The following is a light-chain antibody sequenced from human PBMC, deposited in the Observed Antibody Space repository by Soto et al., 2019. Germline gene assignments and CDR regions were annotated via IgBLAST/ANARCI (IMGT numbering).Light chain of an antibody. CDR2: AAS. CDR1: QGIRNL. V-gene: IGKV1-27*01. Sequence: DIQMTQSPTSLSASVGDRVTITCRASQGIRNLVAWYQQKPGKAPKLLIYAASTLQSGVPSRFSGSGSGTDCPRTINSLQPEDVATYSCQKYSSVPVFGPGTKVEIK. CDR3: QKYSSVPV. J-gene: IGKJ3*01.